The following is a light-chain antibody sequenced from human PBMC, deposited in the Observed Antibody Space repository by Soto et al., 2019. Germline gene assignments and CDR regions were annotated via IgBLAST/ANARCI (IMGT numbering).Light chain of an antibody. CDR2: TAS. Sequence: DIPMTQSPSSVSASVGDRVTITCRASQDIGRWLAWYQQKPGAAPNLLIYTASSLQSGVPPKFSGSGSGTDFTLTISSLQPEDFATYYCQQANTFPRTFGQGTKVEIK. CDR1: QDIGRW. V-gene: IGKV1-12*01. CDR3: QQANTFPRT. J-gene: IGKJ1*01.